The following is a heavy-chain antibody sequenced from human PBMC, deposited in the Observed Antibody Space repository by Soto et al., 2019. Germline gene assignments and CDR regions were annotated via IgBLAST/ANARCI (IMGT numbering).Heavy chain of an antibody. J-gene: IGHJ4*02. CDR3: ARVTWIQLWSSYVDY. CDR1: GDSVTSCSHY. Sequence: PSETLSLTCTVSGDSVTSCSHYWSWIRQPPGKGLEYIGYIFYSGSTNYNPSLKSRVTISVDTSKNQFSLKLSSVTAADTAVYYCARVTWIQLWSSYVDYCGQGTLVTVSS. D-gene: IGHD5-18*01. CDR2: IFYSGST. V-gene: IGHV4-61*01.